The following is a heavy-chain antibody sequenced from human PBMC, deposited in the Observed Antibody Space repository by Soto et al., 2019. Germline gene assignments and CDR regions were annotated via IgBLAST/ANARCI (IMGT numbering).Heavy chain of an antibody. J-gene: IGHJ4*02. Sequence: PGGSLRLSCAASGFTFSRYWMSWVRQAPGKGLEWVANTNQDGSDKYYVDSVKGRFTISRGNAKNSLYLQMNSLRAEDTAVYYCAGGSGWLSDYWGQGTLVTVSS. CDR1: GFTFSRYW. D-gene: IGHD6-19*01. CDR2: TNQDGSDK. CDR3: AGGSGWLSDY. V-gene: IGHV3-7*05.